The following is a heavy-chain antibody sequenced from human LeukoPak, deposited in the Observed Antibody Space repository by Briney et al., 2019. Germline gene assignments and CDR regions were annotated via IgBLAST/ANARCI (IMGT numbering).Heavy chain of an antibody. CDR3: ARASWVSDPDAVR. Sequence: GGSLRLSCAASGFTFSSYWMSWVRQAPGKGLEWVANIKQDGSEKYYVDSVKGRFTLSRDDSRNTVYLQLNNLRVEDTAIYYCARASWVSDPDAVRWGQGTQVTVSS. CDR2: IKQDGSEK. J-gene: IGHJ4*02. V-gene: IGHV3-7*03. D-gene: IGHD3-10*01. CDR1: GFTFSSYW.